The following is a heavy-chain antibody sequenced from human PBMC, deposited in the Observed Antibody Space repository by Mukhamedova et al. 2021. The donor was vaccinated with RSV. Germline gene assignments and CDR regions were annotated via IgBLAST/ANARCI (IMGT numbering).Heavy chain of an antibody. J-gene: IGHJ4*02. Sequence: SPSFQGQVTISADKSISTAYLQWSSLKASDTAMYYCARHGGRDGYNSGSYFDYWGQGTLVTVSS. CDR3: ARHGGRDGYNSGSYFDY. V-gene: IGHV5-51*01. D-gene: IGHD5-24*01.